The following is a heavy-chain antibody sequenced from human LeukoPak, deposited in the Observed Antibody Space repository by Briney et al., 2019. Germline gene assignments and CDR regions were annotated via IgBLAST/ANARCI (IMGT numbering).Heavy chain of an antibody. J-gene: IGHJ6*03. Sequence: SETLSPTCTVSGGSISSYYWSWIRQLPGKGLEWIGYIYYSGSTNYKSSLKSRVTISVDTSKNQFSLKLSSVTAADTAVYYCARTTEGGYSYGYFYYYYMDVWGKGTTVTISS. V-gene: IGHV4-59*01. D-gene: IGHD5-18*01. CDR3: ARTTEGGYSYGYFYYYYMDV. CDR2: IYYSGST. CDR1: GGSISSYY.